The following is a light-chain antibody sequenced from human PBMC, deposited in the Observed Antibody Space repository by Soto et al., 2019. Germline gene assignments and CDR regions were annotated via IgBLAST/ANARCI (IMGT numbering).Light chain of an antibody. CDR2: EVS. J-gene: IGLJ1*01. Sequence: QSVLTQPASVSGSPGQSITISCTGTSSDVGGYKYVSWYQQHPGKAPKLMIYEVSNRPSGVSNRFSGSKSGNTASLTISGLQAEDEADYYCSSYTTSSTYVFGTGTKVHRP. CDR1: SSDVGGYKY. CDR3: SSYTTSSTYV. V-gene: IGLV2-14*01.